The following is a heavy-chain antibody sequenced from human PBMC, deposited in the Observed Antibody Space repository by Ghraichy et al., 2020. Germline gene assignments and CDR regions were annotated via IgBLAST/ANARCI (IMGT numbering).Heavy chain of an antibody. CDR2: INPNSGGT. D-gene: IGHD3-22*01. V-gene: IGHV1-2*02. J-gene: IGHJ5*02. CDR3: ARDMYYYDSSGYLGWFDP. Sequence: ASVKVSCKASGYTFTGYYMHWVRQAPGQGLEWMGWINPNSGGTNYAQKFQGRVTMTRDTSISTAYMELSRLRSDDTAVYYCARDMYYYDSSGYLGWFDPWGQGTLVTVSS. CDR1: GYTFTGYY.